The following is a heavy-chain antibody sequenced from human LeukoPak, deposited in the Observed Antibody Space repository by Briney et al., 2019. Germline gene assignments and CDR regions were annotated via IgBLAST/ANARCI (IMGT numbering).Heavy chain of an antibody. CDR2: IYYPGNT. CDR1: GGSISTYY. CDR3: AREDPQTTVPEGMDV. D-gene: IGHD4-17*01. Sequence: SETLSLTCSGSGGSISTYYWSWIRQSPGKGLEWIGYIYYPGNTNYNPSLRSRVTISVETSRNQFSLRLSSVTAADTAVYYCAREDPQTTVPEGMDVWGHGTTVIVSS. V-gene: IGHV4-59*01. J-gene: IGHJ6*02.